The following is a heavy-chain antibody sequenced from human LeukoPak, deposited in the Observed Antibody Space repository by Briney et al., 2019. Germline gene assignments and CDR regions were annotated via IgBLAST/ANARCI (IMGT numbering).Heavy chain of an antibody. J-gene: IGHJ4*02. CDR1: GYTFTGYY. CDR3: AREEHSGSYGY. Sequence: ASLKVSCKASGYTFTGYYMHWLRQAPGQGLEWMGRINPSSGGTNYAQMFQRRVTWTRDTSINTAYMVLSRLRSDDSAVDYCAREEHSGSYGYWGQGTLVSVSS. CDR2: INPSSGGT. D-gene: IGHD1-26*01. V-gene: IGHV1-2*06.